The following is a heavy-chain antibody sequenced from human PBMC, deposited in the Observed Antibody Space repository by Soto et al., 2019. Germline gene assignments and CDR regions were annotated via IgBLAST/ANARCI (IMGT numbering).Heavy chain of an antibody. CDR1: GTSMSGHF. J-gene: IGHJ5*02. Sequence: QVQLQESGPGLVKASETLSLTCTVSGTSMSGHFWSWMRQPPGKGLEWNGYGYYSGSTLYNPSLNSRVTPSLDTSKNHFSLRLNSVTSADTAVYYCARGVYLSLVRTGWFDPWGQGTLVTVSS. CDR3: ARGVYLSLVRTGWFDP. D-gene: IGHD3-10*01. V-gene: IGHV4-59*11. CDR2: GYYSGST.